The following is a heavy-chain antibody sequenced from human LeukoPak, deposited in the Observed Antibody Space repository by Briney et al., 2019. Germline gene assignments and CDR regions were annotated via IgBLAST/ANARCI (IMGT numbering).Heavy chain of an antibody. Sequence: PGGSLRLSCAASGFTFSSYSMNWVRQAPGKGLEWVSSISSSSSYIFYADSVKGRFTISRDNPKNSLYLQMNSLRAEDTAVYYCARDRSDYYDSSGYYRGELDYWGQGTLVTVSS. CDR2: ISSSSSYI. CDR3: ARDRSDYYDSSGYYRGELDY. J-gene: IGHJ4*02. V-gene: IGHV3-21*01. CDR1: GFTFSSYS. D-gene: IGHD3-22*01.